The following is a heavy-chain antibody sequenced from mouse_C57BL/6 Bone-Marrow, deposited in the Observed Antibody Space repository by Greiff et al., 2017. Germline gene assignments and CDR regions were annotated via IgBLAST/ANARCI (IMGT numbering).Heavy chain of an antibody. Sequence: EVMLVESGGGLVQPGGSMKLSCVASGFTFSNYWMNWVRQSPEKGLEWVAQIRLKSDNYATHYAESVKGRFTISRDDSKSSVYLQMNNLRAEDTGIYYCTDPGYAMDYWGQGTSVTVSS. J-gene: IGHJ4*01. V-gene: IGHV6-3*01. CDR3: TDPGYAMDY. CDR1: GFTFSNYW. CDR2: IRLKSDNYAT.